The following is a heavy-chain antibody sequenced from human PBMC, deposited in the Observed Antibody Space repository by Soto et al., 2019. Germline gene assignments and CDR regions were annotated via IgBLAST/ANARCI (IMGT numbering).Heavy chain of an antibody. J-gene: IGHJ4*02. Sequence: EVHLLDSGGGLVQPGGSLRLSCVASEFTFRNYPMTWVRQTPGEGLDWVATISHDGSQRYYADSVKGRFTISRDNSKNTLYLQMNSLRVEDTAIDYCAREIPTICPHFDYWGQGTLVTGSS. V-gene: IGHV3-23*01. D-gene: IGHD2-2*01. CDR2: ISHDGSQR. CDR3: AREIPTICPHFDY. CDR1: EFTFRNYP.